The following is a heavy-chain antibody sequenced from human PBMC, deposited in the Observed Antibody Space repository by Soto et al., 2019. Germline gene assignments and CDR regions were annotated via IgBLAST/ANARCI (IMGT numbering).Heavy chain of an antibody. CDR2: INHSGST. J-gene: IGHJ4*02. CDR1: GGSFSGYY. D-gene: IGHD3-22*01. V-gene: IGHV4-34*01. Sequence: QVQLQQWGAGLLKPSETLSLTCAVYGGSFSGYYWSWIRQPPGKGLEWIGEINHSGSTNYNPSLKSRVTISVDTSKNQFSLKRSSVTAADTAVYYCARGSGDSSGYYRYDYWGQGTLVTVSS. CDR3: ARGSGDSSGYYRYDY.